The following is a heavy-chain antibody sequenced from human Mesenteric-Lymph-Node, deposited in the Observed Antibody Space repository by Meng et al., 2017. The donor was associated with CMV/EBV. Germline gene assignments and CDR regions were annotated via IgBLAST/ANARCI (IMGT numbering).Heavy chain of an antibody. V-gene: IGHV4-61*01. CDR1: GGSVSSGSYY. CDR3: AVIEEWLTH. J-gene: IGHJ4*02. CDR2: IYSSGSP. Sequence: LTCTVSGGSVSSGSYYWSWIRQPPGKGLEWIGYIYSSGSPNYNPSLKSRVIISVDTSKKQFSLKMSSVTAADTAVYYCAVIEEWLTHWGQGTLVTVSS. D-gene: IGHD3-3*01.